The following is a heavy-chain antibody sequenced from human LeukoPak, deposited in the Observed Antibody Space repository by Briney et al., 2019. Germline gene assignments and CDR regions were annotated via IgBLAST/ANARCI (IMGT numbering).Heavy chain of an antibody. J-gene: IGHJ2*01. V-gene: IGHV4-59*01. Sequence: SETLSLTCTVSGGSISSYYWSWIRQPPGKGLEWIGYIYYSGSTNYNPSLKSRVTISVDTSKNQFSLKLSSVTAADTAVYYCARIKYYYDSSGYAHWYFDLWGRGSLVTVSS. CDR1: GGSISSYY. CDR2: IYYSGST. D-gene: IGHD3-22*01. CDR3: ARIKYYYDSSGYAHWYFDL.